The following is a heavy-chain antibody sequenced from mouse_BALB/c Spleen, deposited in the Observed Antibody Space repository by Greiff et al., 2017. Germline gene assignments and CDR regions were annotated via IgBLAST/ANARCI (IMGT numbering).Heavy chain of an antibody. CDR3: ARSGREAY. Sequence: QVQLQQSGAELARPGASVKLSCKASGYTFTSYWMQWVKQRPGQGLEWIGAIYPGDGDTRYTQKFKGKATLTADKSSSTAYMQLSSLASEDSAVYYCARSGREAYWGQGTLVTVSA. V-gene: IGHV1-87*01. J-gene: IGHJ3*01. D-gene: IGHD4-1*01. CDR1: GYTFTSYW. CDR2: IYPGDGDT.